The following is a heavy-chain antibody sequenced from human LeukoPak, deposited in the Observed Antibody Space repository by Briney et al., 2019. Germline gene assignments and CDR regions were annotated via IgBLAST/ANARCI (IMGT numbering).Heavy chain of an antibody. CDR2: INHSGST. J-gene: IGHJ4*02. CDR3: ARKANDSSGYGIDY. D-gene: IGHD3-22*01. V-gene: IGHV4-30-4*08. Sequence: SQTLSLTCTVSGGSISSGDYYWSWIRQPPGKGLEWIGEINHSGSTNYNPSLKSRVTISVDTSKNQFSLKLSSVTAADTAVYYCARKANDSSGYGIDYWGQGTLVTVSS. CDR1: GGSISSGDYY.